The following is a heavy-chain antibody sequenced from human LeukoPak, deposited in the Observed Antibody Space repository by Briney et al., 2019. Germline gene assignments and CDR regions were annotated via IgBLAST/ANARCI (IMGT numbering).Heavy chain of an antibody. CDR2: INSDGSST. CDR1: GFTFSSYA. Sequence: GGSLRLSCAASGFTFSSYAMSWVRQAPGKGLVWVSRINSDGSSTSYVDSVKGRFTISRDNAKNTLYLQMNSLRAEDTAVYYCARDYYGSGSSGYWGQGTLVTVSS. D-gene: IGHD3-10*01. J-gene: IGHJ4*02. CDR3: ARDYYGSGSSGY. V-gene: IGHV3-74*01.